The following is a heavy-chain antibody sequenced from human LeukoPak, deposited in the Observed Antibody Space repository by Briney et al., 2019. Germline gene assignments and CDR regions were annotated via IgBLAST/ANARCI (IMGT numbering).Heavy chain of an antibody. CDR1: GYTFTSYD. D-gene: IGHD4-23*01. J-gene: IGHJ3*02. Sequence: ASVKVSCKASGYTFTSYDINWVRQATGQGLEWMGWMNPNSGNTGYAQKFQGRVTITRNTSISTAYIELSSLRSEDTAVYYCARDYGGNDFSAFNIWAQGTMVTAFS. CDR3: ARDYGGNDFSAFNI. V-gene: IGHV1-8*03. CDR2: MNPNSGNT.